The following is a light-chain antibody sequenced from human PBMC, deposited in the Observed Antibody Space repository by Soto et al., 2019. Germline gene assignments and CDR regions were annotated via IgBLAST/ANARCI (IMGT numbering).Light chain of an antibody. CDR3: QSYDSSNLV. CDR1: SGSIASNY. CDR2: EDN. J-gene: IGLJ2*01. V-gene: IGLV6-57*04. Sequence: NFMLTQPHSVSESPGKTVTISCTRSSGSIASNYVQWYQQRPGSAPTTVIYEDNQRPSGVPDRFSGSIDSSPNSASLTISGLKTEDEADYYCQSYDSSNLVFGGGTKVTVL.